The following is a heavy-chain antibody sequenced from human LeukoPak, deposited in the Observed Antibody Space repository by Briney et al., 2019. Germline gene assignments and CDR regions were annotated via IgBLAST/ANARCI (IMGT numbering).Heavy chain of an antibody. V-gene: IGHV4-4*02. CDR1: GDSISSRNW. CDR2: IYHTGST. J-gene: IGHJ6*03. CDR3: ARLGIQLWPFYMDV. Sequence: SETLSLTCSVSGDSISSRNWWTWVRQTPEKGLEWIGEIYHTGSTNYNPSLKSRVTISVDTSKNQFSLKLSSVTAADTAVYYCARLGIQLWPFYMDVWGKGTTVTISS. D-gene: IGHD5-18*01.